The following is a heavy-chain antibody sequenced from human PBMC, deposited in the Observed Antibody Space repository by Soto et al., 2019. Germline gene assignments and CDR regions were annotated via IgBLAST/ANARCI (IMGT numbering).Heavy chain of an antibody. D-gene: IGHD3-10*01. CDR1: GFTVSSNY. CDR3: ARDEPHFRGASSTNGYGMDV. V-gene: IGHV3-53*01. J-gene: IGHJ6*02. CDR2: IYSGGST. Sequence: GGSLRLSCAASGFTVSSNYMSWVRQAPGKGLEWVSVIYSGGSTYYADSVKGRFTISRDNSKNTRYLQMNSLRAEDTAVYYCARDEPHFRGASSTNGYGMDVWGQGTTVTVSS.